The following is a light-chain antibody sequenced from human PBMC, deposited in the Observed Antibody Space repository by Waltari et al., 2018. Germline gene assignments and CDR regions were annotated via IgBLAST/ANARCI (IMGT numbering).Light chain of an antibody. CDR1: QSVGGN. CDR3: QQYNDWPPWT. V-gene: IGKV3-15*01. J-gene: IGKJ1*01. Sequence: MTQSPVSLSVSPGDRVTLACRASQSVGGNVAWYQQKPGQAPRLLISAASTRATDVPGRFSGSGSGTEFSLTITSVQSEDSALYFCQQYNDWPPWTFGQGTKVEIK. CDR2: AAS.